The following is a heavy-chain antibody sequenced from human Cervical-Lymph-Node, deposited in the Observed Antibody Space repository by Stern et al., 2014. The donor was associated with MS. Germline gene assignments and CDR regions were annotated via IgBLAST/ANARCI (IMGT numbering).Heavy chain of an antibody. V-gene: IGHV2-26*01. D-gene: IGHD1-7*01. Sequence: QVTLKESGPTLVKPTETLTLTCTVSGFSLSNARMGVSWIRQPPGKALEWLAHIFSNDEKSYSTSLKSRLTISKDTSKSQVVLTMTNMDPVDTATYYCARTNWNYVPYFDYWGQGTLVTVSS. CDR2: IFSNDEK. CDR3: ARTNWNYVPYFDY. J-gene: IGHJ4*02. CDR1: GFSLSNARMG.